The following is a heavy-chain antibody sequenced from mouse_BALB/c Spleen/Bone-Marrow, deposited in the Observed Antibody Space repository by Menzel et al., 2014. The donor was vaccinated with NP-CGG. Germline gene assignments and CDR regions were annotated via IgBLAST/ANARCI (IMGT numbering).Heavy chain of an antibody. D-gene: IGHD2-4*01. CDR1: GFTFTDYY. J-gene: IGHJ1*01. CDR3: ARDINYDIYWYFDV. V-gene: IGHV7-3*02. Sequence: EVHLVESGGGLVQPGGSLRLSCATSGFTFTDYYMSWVRQPPGKALEWSGFIRNKANGYTTEYSASVKGRFTISRDNSQSILYLQMNTLRAEDSATYYCARDINYDIYWYFDVWGAGTTVTVSS. CDR2: IRNKANGYTT.